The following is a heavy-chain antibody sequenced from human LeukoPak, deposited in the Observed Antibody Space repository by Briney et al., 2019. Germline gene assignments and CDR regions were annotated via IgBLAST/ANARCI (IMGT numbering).Heavy chain of an antibody. CDR3: ARGGIAAAGVDY. D-gene: IGHD6-13*01. J-gene: IGHJ4*02. CDR2: MNPNSGNT. Sequence: ASVKVSCKASGYTFTSYDINWVRQATGQGLEWMGWMNPNSGNTGYAEKFQGRVTMTRDTSMSTVYMELSSLTSEDTAVYYCARGGIAAAGVDYWGQGTLVTVSS. CDR1: GYTFTSYD. V-gene: IGHV1-8*01.